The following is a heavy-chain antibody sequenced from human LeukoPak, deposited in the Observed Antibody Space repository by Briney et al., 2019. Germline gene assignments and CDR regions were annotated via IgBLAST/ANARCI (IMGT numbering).Heavy chain of an antibody. CDR1: GFTFSRYH. J-gene: IGHJ4*02. D-gene: IGHD3-10*01. V-gene: IGHV3-21*01. CDR2: ISDSSSYI. CDR3: ARDLSPIYGSGSDLVY. Sequence: GGSLRLSCAASGFTFSRYHMNWVRQAPGKGLEWVSSISDSSSYIYYADSVKGRFTISRDNAKNSLYLQMNSLRAEDTAVYYCARDLSPIYGSGSDLVYWGQGTLVTVSS.